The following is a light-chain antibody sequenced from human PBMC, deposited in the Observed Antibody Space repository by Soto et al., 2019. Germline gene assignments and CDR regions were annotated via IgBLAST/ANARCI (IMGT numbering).Light chain of an antibody. Sequence: EIVVTQSPATLSVSPGERATLSCRASQSVNSNLAWYQQKPGQAPRLLIYGASTRATGIPARFSGSGSGTEFTLTISSLQSEDFAVYYCQQYNNWPRTFGQGTKVDNK. J-gene: IGKJ1*01. V-gene: IGKV3-15*01. CDR3: QQYNNWPRT. CDR2: GAS. CDR1: QSVNSN.